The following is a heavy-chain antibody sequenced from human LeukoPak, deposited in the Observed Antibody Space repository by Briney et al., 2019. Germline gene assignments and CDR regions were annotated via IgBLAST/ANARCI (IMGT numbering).Heavy chain of an antibody. CDR2: INPNSGGT. CDR3: ARGLTIAAAGTEI. D-gene: IGHD6-13*01. J-gene: IGHJ4*02. Sequence: GASVKVSCKASGYTFTGYYMHWVRQAPGQGLEWMGWINPNSGGTNYAQKFQGRVTMTEDTSTDTAYMELSSLRSEDTAVYYCARGLTIAAAGTEIWGQGTLVTVSS. V-gene: IGHV1-2*02. CDR1: GYTFTGYY.